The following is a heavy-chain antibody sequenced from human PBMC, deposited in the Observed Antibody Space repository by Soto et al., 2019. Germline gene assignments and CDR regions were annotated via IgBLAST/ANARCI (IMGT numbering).Heavy chain of an antibody. D-gene: IGHD1-26*01. Sequence: QVQLGQSGADVKKPGSSVNCSCEASGGAFSSYSISWLRQAPGQGLEWMGGIMPISDTTMYAKNFQDRVTITADKYTNTAYMELSSLRSEDTAFYFCATIVGGIFDYWGQGTRVIVSS. CDR3: ATIVGGIFDY. V-gene: IGHV1-69*06. CDR2: IMPISDTT. CDR1: GGAFSSYS. J-gene: IGHJ4*02.